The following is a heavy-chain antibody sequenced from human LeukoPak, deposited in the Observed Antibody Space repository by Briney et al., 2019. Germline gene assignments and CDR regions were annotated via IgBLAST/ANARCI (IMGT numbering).Heavy chain of an antibody. Sequence: GGSLRLSCAASGFSFSTFSMNGVRQAPGRGREGLSYISSSGGTIYYADSVKGRFTISRDNAKNSLYLQMHSLRAEDTAVYYCAREKRSSSGLDYWGQGTLVTVSS. CDR1: GFSFSTFS. V-gene: IGHV3-48*04. D-gene: IGHD6-6*01. J-gene: IGHJ4*02. CDR2: ISSSGGTI. CDR3: AREKRSSSGLDY.